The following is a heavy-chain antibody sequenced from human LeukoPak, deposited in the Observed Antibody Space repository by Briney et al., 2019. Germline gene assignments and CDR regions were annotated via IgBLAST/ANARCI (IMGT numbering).Heavy chain of an antibody. D-gene: IGHD3-16*01. V-gene: IGHV3-9*01. CDR1: GFTFDDHT. J-gene: IGHJ4*02. CDR3: TKARYYADAFDY. CDR2: ISWNSGTI. Sequence: PGGSLRLSCVASGFTFDDHTMHWVRQAPGKGLEWVAGISWNSGTIGYADSVKGRFTISRENAKNSLYLQMNSLRAEDTALYYCTKARYYADAFDYWGQGTLVTVSS.